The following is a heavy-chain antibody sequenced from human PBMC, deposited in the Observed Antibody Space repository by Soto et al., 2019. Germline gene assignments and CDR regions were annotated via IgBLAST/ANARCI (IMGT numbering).Heavy chain of an antibody. CDR2: ISAYYGNT. CDR1: GYTFTSYG. CDR3: ARDSEGDYDSSGYPPADV. Sequence: GASVKVSCKASGYTFTSYGLSWVRQAPGQGREWMGWISAYYGNTNYAQKLQGRVTMTTDTSTSTAYKELRRLKSDDTAVYYFARDSEGDYDSSGYPPADVWGQGTRVTV. V-gene: IGHV1-18*01. D-gene: IGHD3-22*01. J-gene: IGHJ6*02.